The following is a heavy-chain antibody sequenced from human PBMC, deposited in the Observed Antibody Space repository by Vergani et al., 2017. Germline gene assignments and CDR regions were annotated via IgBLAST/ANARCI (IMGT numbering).Heavy chain of an antibody. D-gene: IGHD5-24*01. CDR1: GFSFSDYY. CDR3: ARYHRDYNNYPGTFDI. V-gene: IGHV3-11*01. J-gene: IGHJ3*02. CDR2: ISNSGNTI. Sequence: QVQLVESGGGLVKPGGSLRLSCAASGFSFSDYYMTWIRQAPGKGLEWVSYISNSGNTIEYADSVKGRFSISRDNAKRSLFLQMDSLRAEDTAVYYCARYHRDYNNYPGTFDIWGQGSMVTVSS.